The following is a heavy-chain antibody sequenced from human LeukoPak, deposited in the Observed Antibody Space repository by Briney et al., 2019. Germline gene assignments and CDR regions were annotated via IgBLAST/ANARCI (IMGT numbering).Heavy chain of an antibody. Sequence: ASVKVPCKASGYTFTSYYMHWVRQAPGQGLEWMGIINPSGGSTSYAQKFQGRVTMTRDTSTSTVYMELSSLRSEDTAVYYCARNNQVFGLGDYWGQGTQVTVSS. V-gene: IGHV1-46*01. CDR2: INPSGGST. CDR3: ARNNQVFGLGDY. CDR1: GYTFTSYY. J-gene: IGHJ4*02. D-gene: IGHD3-10*02.